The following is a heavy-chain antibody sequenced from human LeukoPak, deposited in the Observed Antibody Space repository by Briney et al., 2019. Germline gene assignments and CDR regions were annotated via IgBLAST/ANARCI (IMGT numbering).Heavy chain of an antibody. D-gene: IGHD1-26*01. V-gene: IGHV3-9*03. CDR1: GFTFDDYA. J-gene: IGHJ3*02. Sequence: GGSLRLSCAASGFTFDDYAMHWVRQAPGKGLEWASGISWNSGSIGYADSVKGRFTISRDNAKNSLYLQMNSLRAEDMALYYCAKDIRWELLHAFDIWAKGQWSPSLQ. CDR3: AKDIRWELLHAFDI. CDR2: ISWNSGSI.